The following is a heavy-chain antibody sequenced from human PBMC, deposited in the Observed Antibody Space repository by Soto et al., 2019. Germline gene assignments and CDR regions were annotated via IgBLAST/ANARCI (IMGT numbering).Heavy chain of an antibody. CDR2: IYYSGST. CDR1: GGSISSSSYY. J-gene: IGHJ4*02. D-gene: IGHD3-10*01. Sequence: SETLSLTCTVSGGSISSSSYYWGWIRQPPGKGLEWIGSIYYSGSTYYNPSLKSRVTISVDTSKNQFSLKLSSVTAADTAVYYCASFGRGRYGSGSYFHPHDYWGQGTLVTVSS. CDR3: ASFGRGRYGSGSYFHPHDY. V-gene: IGHV4-39*01.